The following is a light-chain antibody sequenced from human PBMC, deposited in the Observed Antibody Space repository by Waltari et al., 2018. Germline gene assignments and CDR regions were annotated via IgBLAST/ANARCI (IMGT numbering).Light chain of an antibody. CDR3: QQAASFPLT. Sequence: IQMTQSPSSVSASVGDRVTVTCRASPGINIWLAWYQQKPGRAPKILIYGASSLQRGAPSRFSGSGSGTDFTLTISRLQPDDFATYYCQQAASFPLTFGGGTKVEIK. J-gene: IGKJ4*01. V-gene: IGKV1-12*01. CDR2: GAS. CDR1: PGINIW.